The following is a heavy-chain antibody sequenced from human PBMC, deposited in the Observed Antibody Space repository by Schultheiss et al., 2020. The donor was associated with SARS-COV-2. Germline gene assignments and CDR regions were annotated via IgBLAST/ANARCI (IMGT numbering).Heavy chain of an antibody. V-gene: IGHV4-31*03. CDR1: GGSISSGGYY. CDR2: IYYSGST. Sequence: SETLSLTCTVSGGSISSGGYYWSRIRQHPGKGLEWIGYIYYSGSTYYNPSLKSRVTISVDTSKNQFSLKLSSVTAADTAVYYCARDGGSSSDRFDPWGQGTLVTVSS. D-gene: IGHD6-13*01. J-gene: IGHJ5*02. CDR3: ARDGGSSSDRFDP.